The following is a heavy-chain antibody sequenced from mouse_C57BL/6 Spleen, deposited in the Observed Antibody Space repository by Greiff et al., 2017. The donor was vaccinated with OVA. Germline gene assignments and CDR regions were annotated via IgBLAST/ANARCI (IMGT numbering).Heavy chain of an antibody. J-gene: IGHJ1*03. Sequence: VQLKESGPELVKPGASVKISCKASGYSFTDYNMNWVKQSNGKSLEWIGVINPNYGTTSYNQKFKGKATLTVDQSSSTAYMQLNSLTSEDSAVYYCARYDSYGSSYWYFDVWGTGTTVTVSS. CDR1: GYSFTDYN. CDR2: INPNYGTT. CDR3: ARYDSYGSSYWYFDV. D-gene: IGHD1-1*01. V-gene: IGHV1-39*01.